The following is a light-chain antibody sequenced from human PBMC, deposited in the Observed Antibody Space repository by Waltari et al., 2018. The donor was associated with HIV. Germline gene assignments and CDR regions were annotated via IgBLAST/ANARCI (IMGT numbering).Light chain of an antibody. CDR1: QSVSSN. V-gene: IGKV3-15*01. CDR3: QQYNNWPLT. Sequence: EIVMTQSAATLSVSPGESATLSCRASQSVSSNLAWYQQKPGQAPRLLIYGASTRATGIPARFSGSGSGPEFTLTISSLQSEDFAVYYCQQYNNWPLTFGGGTKVEIK. J-gene: IGKJ4*01. CDR2: GAS.